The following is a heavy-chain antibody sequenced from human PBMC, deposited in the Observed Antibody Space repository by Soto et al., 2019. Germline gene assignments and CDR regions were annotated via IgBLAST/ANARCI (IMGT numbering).Heavy chain of an antibody. Sequence: SETLSLTCAVYGGSFSGYYWSWIRQPPGKGLEWIGEINHSGSANYNPSLKSRVTISVDTSKNQFSLKLSSVTAADTAVYYCARREQWIQLWLPTGGRNWFDPWGQGTLVTVSS. J-gene: IGHJ5*02. CDR1: GGSFSGYY. CDR3: ARREQWIQLWLPTGGRNWFDP. V-gene: IGHV4-34*01. CDR2: INHSGSA. D-gene: IGHD5-18*01.